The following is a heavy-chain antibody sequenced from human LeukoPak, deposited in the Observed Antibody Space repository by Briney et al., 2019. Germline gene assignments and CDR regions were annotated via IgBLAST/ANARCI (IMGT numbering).Heavy chain of an antibody. CDR1: GGSVSSGSYY. CDR3: ARYCSSTSCLFSNFDY. Sequence: SETLSLTCTVSGGSVSSGSYYWSWIRQPPGKGLEWIGYIYYSGSTNYNPPLKSRVTISVDTSKNQFSLKLSSVTAADTAVYYCARYCSSTSCLFSNFDYWGQGTLVTVSS. D-gene: IGHD2-2*01. CDR2: IYYSGST. J-gene: IGHJ4*02. V-gene: IGHV4-61*01.